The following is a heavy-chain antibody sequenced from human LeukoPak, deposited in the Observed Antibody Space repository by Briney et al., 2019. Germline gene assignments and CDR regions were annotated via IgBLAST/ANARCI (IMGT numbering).Heavy chain of an antibody. V-gene: IGHV5-51*01. CDR1: GYSFSSYW. D-gene: IGHD2-15*01. CDR2: MYPGDSDT. Sequence: GESLKISCKGSGYSFSSYWIGWVRQMPGKGLEWMGIMYPGDSDTRYSPSFQGQVTISADKSISTAYLQWSRLKASDTAMYYCARGYCSGRSCYYFDYWGEGTLVTVSS. J-gene: IGHJ4*02. CDR3: ARGYCSGRSCYYFDY.